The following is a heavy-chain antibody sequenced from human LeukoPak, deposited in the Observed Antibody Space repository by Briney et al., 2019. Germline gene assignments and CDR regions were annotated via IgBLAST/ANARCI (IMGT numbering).Heavy chain of an antibody. J-gene: IGHJ4*02. CDR1: GYTFTGYY. CDR3: ARAERSRWLQFN. CDR2: INPNSGGT. Sequence: ASVKVSCKASGYTFTGYYMHWVRQAPGQGLEWMGWINPNSGGTNYAQKFQGRVTMTRDTSISTAYMELSRLKSDDTAVYYCARAERSRWLQFNWGQGTLVTVSS. V-gene: IGHV1-2*02. D-gene: IGHD5-24*01.